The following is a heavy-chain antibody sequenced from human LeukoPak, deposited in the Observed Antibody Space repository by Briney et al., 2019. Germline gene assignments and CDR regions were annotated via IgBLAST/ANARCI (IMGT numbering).Heavy chain of an antibody. Sequence: PSETLSLTCTVSCGSISSSSYYSGWIRQPPWKGLDGIGSIYYSCSTYYNPSLKRRVPLSLPTSNTQFSLKLSSVTAADTAVYYCARGAMAVYWGQGTLVTVSS. CDR1: CGSISSSSYY. D-gene: IGHD5-18*01. CDR3: ARGAMAVY. J-gene: IGHJ4*02. V-gene: IGHV4-39*01. CDR2: IYYSCST.